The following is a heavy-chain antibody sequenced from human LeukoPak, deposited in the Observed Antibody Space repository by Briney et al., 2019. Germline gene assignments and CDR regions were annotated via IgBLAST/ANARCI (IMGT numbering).Heavy chain of an antibody. Sequence: SETLSLTCTVSGDSVNSGTYYWNWIRQPPGKGLEWIGYIYYSGNTKYNPSLKSRVTISLDTSKNQFSLNLSSVTAADTAMYYCARCASGFESWGQGTLVTVSS. CDR2: IYYSGNT. CDR1: GDSVNSGTYY. CDR3: ARCASGFES. D-gene: IGHD1-1*01. V-gene: IGHV4-61*01. J-gene: IGHJ4*02.